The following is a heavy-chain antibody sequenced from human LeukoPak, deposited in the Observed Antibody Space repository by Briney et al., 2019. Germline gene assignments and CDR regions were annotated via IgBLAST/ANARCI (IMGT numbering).Heavy chain of an antibody. CDR3: ANHLACGSTSCPPFDS. J-gene: IGHJ4*02. CDR1: GFTFSTC. D-gene: IGHD2-2*01. V-gene: IGHV3-21*01. CDR2: ISDRGTYI. Sequence: GGSLRLSCTASGFTFSTCMNWVRQAPGKGLEWVASISDRGTYIYYADSVKGRFTISRDNAKNSLYLQMNSLRAEDTAVYYCANHLACGSTSCPPFDSWGQGTLVTVSS.